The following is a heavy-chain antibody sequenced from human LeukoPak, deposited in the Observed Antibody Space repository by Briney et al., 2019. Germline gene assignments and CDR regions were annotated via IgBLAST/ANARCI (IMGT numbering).Heavy chain of an antibody. Sequence: PGGPLRLSCAASGFIFHDFSMHWVRQVPGKSLEWVSRISGAGLTTYYGDSVKGRFTISRDNRRNSLYRQMNERRTEDTAFYYCARGVNTMSFTFDYWGQGNLVPVSS. V-gene: IGHV3-43*02. CDR2: ISGAGLTT. J-gene: IGHJ4*02. CDR1: GFIFHDFS. CDR3: ARGVNTMSFTFDY. D-gene: IGHD3-10*02.